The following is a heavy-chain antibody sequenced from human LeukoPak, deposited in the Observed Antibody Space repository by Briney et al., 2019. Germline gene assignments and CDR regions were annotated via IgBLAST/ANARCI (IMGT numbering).Heavy chain of an antibody. CDR3: AKDGPGIWFGELLWSFDY. CDR1: GFTFSDYY. V-gene: IGHV3-11*04. CDR2: ISSSGSTI. Sequence: KPGGSLRLSCAASGFTFSDYYMSWIRQAPGKGLEWVSYISSSGSTIYYADSVKGRFTISRDNAKNSLYLQMNSLRAEDTAVYYCAKDGPGIWFGELLWSFDYWGQGTLVTVSS. J-gene: IGHJ4*02. D-gene: IGHD3-10*01.